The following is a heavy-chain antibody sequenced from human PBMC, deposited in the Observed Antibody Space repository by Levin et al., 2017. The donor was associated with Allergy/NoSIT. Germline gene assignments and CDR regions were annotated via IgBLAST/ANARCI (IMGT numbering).Heavy chain of an antibody. CDR1: GFTFSSYW. CDR3: ARGNQWLVFGGAFDI. V-gene: IGHV3-74*01. D-gene: IGHD6-19*01. J-gene: IGHJ3*02. CDR2: INSDGSST. Sequence: GESLKISCAASGFTFSSYWMHWVRQAPGKGLVWVSRINSDGSSTSYAESCPFLFPISRDNAKNTLYLQMNSPRAEDTAVYYCARGNQWLVFGGAFDIWGQGTMVNVSS.